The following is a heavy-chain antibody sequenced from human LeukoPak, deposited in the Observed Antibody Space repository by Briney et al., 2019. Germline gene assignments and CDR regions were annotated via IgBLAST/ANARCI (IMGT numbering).Heavy chain of an antibody. CDR1: GFTFSSYA. CDR2: ITGSGDTT. D-gene: IGHD3-9*01. CDR3: AKWGDYDILTGYYVSDF. V-gene: IGHV3-23*01. J-gene: IGHJ4*02. Sequence: GRSLRLSCAASGFTFSSYAMHWVRQGPGKGLEWVSAITGSGDTTYYADSVKGRFTISRDNSKNTLYVEMNTLRAEDTAVYYCAKWGDYDILTGYYVSDFWGQGTLVTVSS.